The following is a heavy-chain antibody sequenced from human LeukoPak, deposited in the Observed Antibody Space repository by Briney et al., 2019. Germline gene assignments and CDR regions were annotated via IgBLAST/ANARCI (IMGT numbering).Heavy chain of an antibody. V-gene: IGHV1-18*01. Sequence: ASVKVSCKASGYMFTSYGLSWVRQAPGQGLEWIGWISAYNGNTRYAQKFQGRVTMTTDTSTRTAYMEMRSLRSDDTAVYYCARDRRGRAVANPYYYNGMDVWGEGTTVTVSS. CDR2: ISAYNGNT. CDR3: ARDRRGRAVANPYYYNGMDV. D-gene: IGHD6-19*01. J-gene: IGHJ6*04. CDR1: GYMFTSYG.